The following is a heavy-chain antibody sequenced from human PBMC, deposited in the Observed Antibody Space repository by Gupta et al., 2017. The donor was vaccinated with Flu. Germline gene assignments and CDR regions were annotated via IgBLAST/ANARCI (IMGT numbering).Heavy chain of an antibody. CDR3: ARHNVYYGSGSYGLFDY. V-gene: IGHV5-51*01. D-gene: IGHD3-10*01. Sequence: IGWVRQMPGKGLEWMGIIYPGDSETRYSPSFQGQVTISAYKSSSTAYLQWSSLKASDTARYYCARHNVYYGSGSYGLFDYWGQGTRVTVSS. CDR2: IYPGDSET. J-gene: IGHJ4*02.